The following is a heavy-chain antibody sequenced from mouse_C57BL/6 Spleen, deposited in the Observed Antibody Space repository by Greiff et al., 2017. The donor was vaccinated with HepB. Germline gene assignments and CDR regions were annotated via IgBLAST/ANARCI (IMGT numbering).Heavy chain of an antibody. V-gene: IGHV1-69*01. CDR2: IDPSDSYT. D-gene: IGHD2-1*01. J-gene: IGHJ2*01. Sequence: QVQLQQPGAELVMPGASVKLSCKASGYTFTSYWMHWVKQRPGQGLEWIGEIDPSDSYTNYNQKFKGKSTLTVDKSSSTAYLQLSSLTSEDSAVYYCARNYYADNWGQGTTLTVSS. CDR3: ARNYYADN. CDR1: GYTFTSYW.